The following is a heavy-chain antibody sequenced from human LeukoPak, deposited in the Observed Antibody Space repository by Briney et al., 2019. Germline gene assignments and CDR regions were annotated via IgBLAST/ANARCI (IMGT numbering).Heavy chain of an antibody. D-gene: IGHD4-23*01. CDR3: ARLDYGGNSQYFQH. V-gene: IGHV4-39*07. Sequence: SETLSLTCTVSGGSISSSSYYWGWIRQPPGKGLEWIGSIYYSGSTYYNPSLKSRVTISVDTAKNQFSLKLSSVTAADTAVYYCARLDYGGNSQYFQHWGQGTLVTVSS. CDR1: GGSISSSSYY. CDR2: IYYSGST. J-gene: IGHJ1*01.